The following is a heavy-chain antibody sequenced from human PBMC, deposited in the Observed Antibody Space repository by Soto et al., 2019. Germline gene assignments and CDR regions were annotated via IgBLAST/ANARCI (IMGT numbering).Heavy chain of an antibody. Sequence: PGGSLRLSCAASGFAFQTYTMEWLRQPPGKGLEWVSSITISGNYIYYADSVKGRFTISRDNGRNSVYLQMNSLRAEDTAVYYCAKVGVLRTNFRWFDLWGQGTLVTXS. V-gene: IGHV3-21*01. D-gene: IGHD2-8*01. CDR1: GFAFQTYT. J-gene: IGHJ5*02. CDR2: ITISGNYI. CDR3: AKVGVLRTNFRWFDL.